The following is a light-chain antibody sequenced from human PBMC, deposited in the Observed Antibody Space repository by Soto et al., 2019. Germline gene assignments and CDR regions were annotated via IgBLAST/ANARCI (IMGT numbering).Light chain of an antibody. Sequence: EIVLTQSPATLSVSPGERSTLSCRASQSVSTNVAWYQQKPGQAPRLLIYGASSRATGIPDRFSGSGSGTDFTLTISRLEPEDFAVYYCQQYGSSPITFGQGTRLEIK. J-gene: IGKJ5*01. CDR1: QSVSTN. V-gene: IGKV3-20*01. CDR3: QQYGSSPIT. CDR2: GAS.